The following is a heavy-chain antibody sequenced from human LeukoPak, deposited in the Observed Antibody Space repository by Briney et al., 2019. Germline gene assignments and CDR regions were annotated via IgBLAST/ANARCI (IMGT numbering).Heavy chain of an antibody. CDR1: GFTFSSYW. CDR3: ARSSGSYYLLN. J-gene: IGHJ4*02. V-gene: IGHV3-74*01. D-gene: IGHD1-26*01. Sequence: PGGSLRLSCAASGFTFSSYWMHWVRQAPGKGLVWVSRINSDGSSTSYADSVKGRFTISRDNAKSTLYLQMNSLRAEDTAVYYCARSSGSYYLLNWGQGTLVTVSS. CDR2: INSDGSST.